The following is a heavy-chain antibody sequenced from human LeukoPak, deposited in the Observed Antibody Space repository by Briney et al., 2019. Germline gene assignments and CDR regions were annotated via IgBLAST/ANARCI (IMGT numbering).Heavy chain of an antibody. CDR2: VNPGDGST. D-gene: IGHD6-6*01. Sequence: ASVTVSLKTSGYTFTNFYMHWVRQAPAPGLEWMGVVNPGDGSTNYPQKFQGKVTMTRETSTSTVYMELSSLRYDDTAVYFCAQVGQLVFEYWGQGTLVTVSS. CDR1: GYTFTNFY. V-gene: IGHV1-46*03. J-gene: IGHJ4*02. CDR3: AQVGQLVFEY.